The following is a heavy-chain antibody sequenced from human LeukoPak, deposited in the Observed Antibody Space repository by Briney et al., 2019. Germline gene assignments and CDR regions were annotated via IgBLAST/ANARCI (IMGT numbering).Heavy chain of an antibody. D-gene: IGHD2-2*02. CDR3: ARDGVLCSSTSCYTGYYYYYYMDV. V-gene: IGHV1-46*01. J-gene: IGHJ6*03. CDR1: GYTFTSY. Sequence: ASVKVSCKASGYTFTSYMHWVRQAPGQGLEWMGIINPSGGSTSYAQKFQGRVTMTRDTSISTAYMELSRLRSDDTAVYYCARDGVLCSSTSCYTGYYYYYYMDVWGKGTTVTVSS. CDR2: INPSGGST.